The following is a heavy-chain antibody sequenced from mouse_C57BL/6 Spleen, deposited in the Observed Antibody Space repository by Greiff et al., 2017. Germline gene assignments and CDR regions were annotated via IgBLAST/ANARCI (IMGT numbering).Heavy chain of an antibody. V-gene: IGHV1-82*01. Sequence: QVQLQQSGPELVKPGASVKISCKASGYAFSSSWMNWVKQRPGKGLEWIGRIYPGDGDTNYNGKFKGKATLTADKSSSTAYMQLSSLTSEDSAVYFGRRVLRGFDVWGTGTTVTVSS. J-gene: IGHJ1*03. CDR2: IYPGDGDT. CDR1: GYAFSSSW. CDR3: RRVLRGFDV. D-gene: IGHD1-1*01.